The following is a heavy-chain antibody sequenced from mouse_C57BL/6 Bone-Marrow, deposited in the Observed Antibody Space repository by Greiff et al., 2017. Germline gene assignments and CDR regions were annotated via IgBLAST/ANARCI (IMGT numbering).Heavy chain of an antibody. D-gene: IGHD2-3*01. V-gene: IGHV1-82*01. CDR3: ARGRGYDEAWFAY. CDR2: IYPGDGDT. CDR1: GYAFSSSW. Sequence: VKLVESGPELVKPGASVKISCKASGYAFSSSWMNWVKQRPGKGLEWIGRIYPGDGDTNYNGKFKGKATLTADKSSSTAYMQLSSLTSEDSAVYFCARGRGYDEAWFAYWGQGTLVTVSA. J-gene: IGHJ3*01.